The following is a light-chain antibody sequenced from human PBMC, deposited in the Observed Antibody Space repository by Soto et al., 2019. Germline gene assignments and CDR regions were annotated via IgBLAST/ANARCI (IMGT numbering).Light chain of an antibody. V-gene: IGLV2-23*01. CDR3: CSYCRSVV. J-gene: IGLJ2*01. CDR2: EAS. Sequence: QSALTQPASVSGSPGQSITISCTGISKDVGTYNLVSWYQHHPCKAPKLLIDEASKRPSGVPNRFSGSKSGNTASLTISGLHAEDEADYYCCSYCRSVVFGGGTKLTVL. CDR1: SKDVGTYNL.